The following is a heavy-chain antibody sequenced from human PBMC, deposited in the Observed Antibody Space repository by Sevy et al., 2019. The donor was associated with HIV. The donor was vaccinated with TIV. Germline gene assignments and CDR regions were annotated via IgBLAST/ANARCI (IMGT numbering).Heavy chain of an antibody. D-gene: IGHD2-15*01. V-gene: IGHV1-2*02. CDR2: INPNSGST. CDR1: GYTFTGHY. CDR3: ARVFPYCSGGSCYSPYDAFDI. Sequence: ASVKVSCKASGYTFTGHYMHWVRQAPGQGLEWMGWINPNSGSTDYAQKFQGRVTLTRDTSISTAYLELSRLTSDDTAVSYCARVFPYCSGGSCYSPYDAFDIWGQGTMVTVSS. J-gene: IGHJ3*02.